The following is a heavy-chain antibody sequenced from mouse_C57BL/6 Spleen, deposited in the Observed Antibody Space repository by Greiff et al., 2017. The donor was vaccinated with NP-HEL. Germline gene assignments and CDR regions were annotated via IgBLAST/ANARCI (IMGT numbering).Heavy chain of an antibody. D-gene: IGHD4-1*01. Sequence: VQLQQSGAELVKPGASVTMSCKASGYTFTSYWITWVKQRPGQGLEWIGDIYPGSGSTNYNEKFKSKATLTVDSSSSTAYMKLSRLTSEDAAVYYCAGAGCSVWFAYWGQGTLVTVSA. CDR3: AGAGCSVWFAY. CDR2: IYPGSGST. J-gene: IGHJ3*01. CDR1: GYTFTSYW. V-gene: IGHV1-55*01.